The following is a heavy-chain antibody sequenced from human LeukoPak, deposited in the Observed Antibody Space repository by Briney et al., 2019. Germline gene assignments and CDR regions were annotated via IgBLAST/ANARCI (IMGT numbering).Heavy chain of an antibody. CDR1: GFAFSGYA. CDR3: AKVHYTASFPGSFPGRNYFDS. J-gene: IGHJ4*02. V-gene: IGHV3-23*01. Sequence: GGSLRLSCTVSGFAFSGYAMSWVRQAPGKGPEWVSSIGARGDVTYSADSVKGRFTISKDNSKRTLFLQMNSLRAEDTAVYYCAKVHYTASFPGSFPGRNYFDSWGQGSLVTVSS. D-gene: IGHD1-26*01. CDR2: IGARGDVT.